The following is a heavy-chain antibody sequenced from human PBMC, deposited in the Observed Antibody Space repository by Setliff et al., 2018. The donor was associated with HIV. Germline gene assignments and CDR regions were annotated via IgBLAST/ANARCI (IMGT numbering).Heavy chain of an antibody. V-gene: IGHV1-18*01. CDR2: ISAYNGNT. D-gene: IGHD6-19*01. CDR1: GYTFTSYG. J-gene: IGHJ6*03. CDR3: ARCGGCSGWSYYYYYYMDV. Sequence: GASVKVSCKASGYTFTSYGISGVRQAPGQGLEWMGWISAYNGNTTYAQKLQGRVTMTTDTSTSTAYTELRSLRSDDTAVYYCARCGGCSGWSYYYYYYMDVWGKGTTVTVSS.